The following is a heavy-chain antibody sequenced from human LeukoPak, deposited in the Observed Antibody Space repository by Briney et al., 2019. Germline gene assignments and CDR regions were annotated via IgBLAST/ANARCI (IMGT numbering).Heavy chain of an antibody. CDR1: GGSISSSSYY. D-gene: IGHD3-22*01. CDR3: ASDPNHYDSSGFDY. Sequence: SETLSLTCTVSGGSISSSSYYWGWIRQPPGKGLEWIGSIYYSGSTYYNPSLKSRVTISVDTSKNQFSLKLSSVTAADTAVYYCASDPNHYDSSGFDYWGQGTLVTVSS. J-gene: IGHJ4*02. CDR2: IYYSGST. V-gene: IGHV4-39*01.